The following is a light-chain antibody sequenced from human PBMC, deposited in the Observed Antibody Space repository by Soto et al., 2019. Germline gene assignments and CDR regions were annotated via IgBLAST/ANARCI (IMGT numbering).Light chain of an antibody. Sequence: QSALTQPASVSGSRGQSITISCTGTSSDVGGYNYVSWYRQYPGKAPKPLIYDVSSRPSGVSDRFSASKSGNTASLTISGLQAEDEADYYCSSYGTNSVIFGGGTKLTVL. CDR3: SSYGTNSVI. CDR1: SSDVGGYNY. CDR2: DVS. J-gene: IGLJ2*01. V-gene: IGLV2-14*01.